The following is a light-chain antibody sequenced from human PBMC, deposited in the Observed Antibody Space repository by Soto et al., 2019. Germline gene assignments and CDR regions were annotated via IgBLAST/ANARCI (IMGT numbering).Light chain of an antibody. V-gene: IGLV2-8*01. J-gene: IGLJ1*01. Sequence: QSALTQPPSASGSPGQSVTISCTGTSIDVGGYNYVSWYQQHPGKAPILMIYEVSKRPSGVPDRFSGSKSGNTASLTVSGLQAEDEADYYCSSYAGSNNLYVFGTGTKLTVL. CDR2: EVS. CDR1: SIDVGGYNY. CDR3: SSYAGSNNLYV.